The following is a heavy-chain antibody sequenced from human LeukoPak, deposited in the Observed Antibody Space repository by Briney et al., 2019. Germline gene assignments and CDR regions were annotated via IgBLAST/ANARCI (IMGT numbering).Heavy chain of an antibody. D-gene: IGHD3-22*01. CDR3: ARGSDSSDYFTDAFDI. Sequence: PGGSLRLSCAASGCTFTCYTITLVRQAPEKVLQWVSSFPSTAGYIYYADSVKGRFTLSSDNTKNSLYLQMNSLRAEDTAVYYCARGSDSSDYFTDAFDIWGQGTMVTVSS. CDR1: GCTFTCYT. CDR2: FPSTAGYI. V-gene: IGHV3-21*01. J-gene: IGHJ3*02.